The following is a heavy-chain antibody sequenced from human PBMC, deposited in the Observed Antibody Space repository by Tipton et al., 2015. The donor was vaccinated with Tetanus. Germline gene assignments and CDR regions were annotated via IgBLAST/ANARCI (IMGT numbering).Heavy chain of an antibody. V-gene: IGHV4-31*03. CDR2: IYYSGST. CDR1: GASIKNSPYF. CDR3: ARDQGGGRVVRLNWFDP. Sequence: TLSLTCSVSGASIKNSPYFWNWIRRSPGKGLEWIGYIYYSGSTFYNPSLKSRVTMSVDTSKNQFSLNLSSVTAADTAMYYCARDQGGGRVVRLNWFDPWGQGTLVTVSS. D-gene: IGHD6-6*01. J-gene: IGHJ5*02.